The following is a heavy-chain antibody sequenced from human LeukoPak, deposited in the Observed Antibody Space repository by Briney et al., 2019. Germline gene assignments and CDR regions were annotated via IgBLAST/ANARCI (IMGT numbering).Heavy chain of an antibody. CDR2: TYYRSTWYN. V-gene: IGHV6-1*01. J-gene: IGHJ4*02. CDR1: GDSVSSDSGA. Sequence: SQTLSLTCAISGDSVSSDSGAWNWIRQSPSRGLEWPGRTYYRSTWYNDYAVSVKSRMTINPDTSKNQFSLQLNSVTPEDTAVYYCARGDQGFDYWGQGTLVTVSS. CDR3: ARGDQGFDY. D-gene: IGHD2-21*01.